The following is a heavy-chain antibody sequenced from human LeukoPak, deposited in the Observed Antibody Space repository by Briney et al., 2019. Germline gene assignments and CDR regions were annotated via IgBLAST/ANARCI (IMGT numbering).Heavy chain of an antibody. J-gene: IGHJ4*02. Sequence: CAXXGXXFXDYXMXXXRQAPGKGLEWVSYISHTGNTIKYADSVKGRFTISRDNAKNSLSLQMNSLRAEDTALYYCARASDSSSGYFDCWGQGALVTVSS. CDR1: GXXFXDYX. CDR3: ARASDSSSGYFDC. CDR2: ISHTGNTI. V-gene: IGHV3-11*01. D-gene: IGHD6-6*01.